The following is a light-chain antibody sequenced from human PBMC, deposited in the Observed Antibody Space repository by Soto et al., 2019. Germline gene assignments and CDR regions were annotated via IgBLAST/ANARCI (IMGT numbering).Light chain of an antibody. CDR3: SSLTTSSTWV. CDR2: DVS. J-gene: IGLJ3*02. Sequence: QSDLTQPASVSGSPGQSITISCTGTSSDVGRYNYVSWYQQHPGKAPKLMIYDVSNLPSGVSHRFSGSKSGNTASLTISGLQAEDEADYYCSSLTTSSTWVFGGGTKLTVL. V-gene: IGLV2-14*01. CDR1: SSDVGRYNY.